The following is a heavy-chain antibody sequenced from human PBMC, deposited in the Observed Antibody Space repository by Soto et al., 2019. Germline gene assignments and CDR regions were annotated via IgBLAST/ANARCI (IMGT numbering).Heavy chain of an antibody. CDR2: LSGSSRAI. CDR3: ARIRGLGEVSPYFDH. Sequence: EVQLVASGGGLVQPGGSLRLSCAASGFTFSNFAMNWVRRAPGKGPEWVSYLSGSSRAINYADSVKGRFIVSRDNAKNSLFLQMNSLRDEDTAVYYCARIRGLGEVSPYFDHWGQGALVTVSS. V-gene: IGHV3-48*02. J-gene: IGHJ4*02. CDR1: GFTFSNFA. D-gene: IGHD3-16*01.